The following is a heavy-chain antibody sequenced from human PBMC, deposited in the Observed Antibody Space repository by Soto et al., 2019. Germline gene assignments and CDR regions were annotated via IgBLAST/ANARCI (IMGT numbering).Heavy chain of an antibody. CDR3: AKWGGYRNYYYYYMDV. CDR2: ISGSGGST. CDR1: GFTFSSYA. V-gene: IGHV3-23*01. Sequence: GGSLRLSCAASGFTFSSYAMSWVRQAPGKGLEWVSAISGSGGSTYYADSVKGRFTISRDNSKNTLYLQMNSLRAEDTAVYYCAKWGGYRNYYYYYMDVWGKGTTVTVSS. D-gene: IGHD6-13*01. J-gene: IGHJ6*03.